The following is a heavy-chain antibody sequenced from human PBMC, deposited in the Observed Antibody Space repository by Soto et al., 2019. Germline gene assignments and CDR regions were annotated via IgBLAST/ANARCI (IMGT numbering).Heavy chain of an antibody. CDR2: IYPDNSNT. D-gene: IGHD1-1*01. CDR3: ARQAAAVATVPLLYFDP. J-gene: IGHJ5*02. V-gene: IGHV5-51*01. CDR1: GYSFPGYW. Sequence: GESLKISCKASGYSFPGYWIGWVRQMPGKGLEWMGIIYPDNSNTRYNPSFQGQVTISADKSISTAYLQWSSLKASDPAIYYCARQAAAVATVPLLYFDPWGQGTLVTVSS.